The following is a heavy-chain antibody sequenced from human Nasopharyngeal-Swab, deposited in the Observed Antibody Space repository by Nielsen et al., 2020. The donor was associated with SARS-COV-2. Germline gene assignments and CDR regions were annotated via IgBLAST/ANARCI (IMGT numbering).Heavy chain of an antibody. V-gene: IGHV3-73*01. CDR1: GFIFSGSA. CDR2: IGDKDHNYAT. CDR3: TTDYYFDY. Sequence: GVSLRLSCAASGFIFSGSAMHCVRQASGQGLEWVGRIGDKDHNYATTYGAAVKGRFTISRDDSKNTAFLQMDSLKTEDTALYYCTTDYYFDYWGQGTLVTVSS. J-gene: IGHJ4*02.